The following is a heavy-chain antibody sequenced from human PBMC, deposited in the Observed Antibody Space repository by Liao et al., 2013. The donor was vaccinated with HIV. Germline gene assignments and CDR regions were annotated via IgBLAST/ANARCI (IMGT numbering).Heavy chain of an antibody. J-gene: IGHJ5*02. D-gene: IGHD3-10*01. CDR3: ARDPSPGGGACPRFDP. CDR1: GASTASESFY. CDR2: IFTTTDI. Sequence: QVQLQVSGPGLVKASQTLSLTCTVSGASTASESFYWNWLRQPAGKGLEWIGRIFTTTDIVYNPSLKSRVTISLDTSTNQFSLRLTSVTAADTAIYYCARDPSPGGGACPRFDPSESGNRGHRLL. V-gene: IGHV4-61*02.